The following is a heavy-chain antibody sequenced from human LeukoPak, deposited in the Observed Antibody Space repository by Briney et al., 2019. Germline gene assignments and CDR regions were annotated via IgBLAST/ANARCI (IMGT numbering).Heavy chain of an antibody. Sequence: GGSLRLSYAASGFTFDDYAMHLVRQAPGKGLEWVSGISWNSGSIGYADSVKGRFTISRDNAKNSLYLQMNSLRAEDTALYYCAKGTDSSGYSPYGMDVWGQGTTVTVSS. CDR2: ISWNSGSI. J-gene: IGHJ6*02. V-gene: IGHV3-9*01. D-gene: IGHD3-22*01. CDR3: AKGTDSSGYSPYGMDV. CDR1: GFTFDDYA.